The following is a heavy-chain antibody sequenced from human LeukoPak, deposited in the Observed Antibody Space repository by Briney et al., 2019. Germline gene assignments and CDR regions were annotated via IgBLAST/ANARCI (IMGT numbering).Heavy chain of an antibody. V-gene: IGHV3-53*01. CDR1: GFTVSSNY. J-gene: IGHJ1*01. CDR3: ARSGDPEYFQH. Sequence: GGSLRLSCAASGFTVSSNYMSWVRQAPGKGLEWVSVIYSGGSTYYADSVKGRFTISRDNSKNTLYLQMNSLRAEDTAVYYCARSGDPEYFQHWGQGTLVTVSS. D-gene: IGHD4-17*01. CDR2: IYSGGST.